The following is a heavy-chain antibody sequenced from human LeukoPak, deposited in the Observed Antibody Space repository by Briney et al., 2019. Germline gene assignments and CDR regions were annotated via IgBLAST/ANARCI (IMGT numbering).Heavy chain of an antibody. Sequence: ASVKVSCKASGYTFTGYYMHWVRQAPGQGLEWMGWINPNSCGTNYAQQFQGRFTMTRDTSISTAYMELSSLRSDDTAVYYCTRELRGSYYATHIAFDIWRQRTMVTVSS. CDR2: INPNSCGT. CDR1: GYTFTGYY. J-gene: IGHJ3*02. CDR3: TRELRGSYYATHIAFDI. D-gene: IGHD1-26*01. V-gene: IGHV1-2*02.